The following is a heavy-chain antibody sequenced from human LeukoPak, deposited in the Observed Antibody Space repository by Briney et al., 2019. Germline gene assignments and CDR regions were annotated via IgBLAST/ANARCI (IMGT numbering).Heavy chain of an antibody. D-gene: IGHD5-18*01. CDR3: AKDSWIQPFDY. CDR1: GFTFSSYD. J-gene: IGHJ4*02. CDR2: IGTAGDT. V-gene: IGHV3-13*01. Sequence: GGSLRLSCAASGFTFSSYDMHWVRQATGKGLEWVSAIGTAGDTYYPGSVKGRLTISRDNSKNTLYLQMNSLRAEDTAVYYCAKDSWIQPFDYWGQGTLVTVSS.